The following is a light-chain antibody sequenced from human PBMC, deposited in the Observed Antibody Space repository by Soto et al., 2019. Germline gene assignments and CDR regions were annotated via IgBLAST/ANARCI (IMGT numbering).Light chain of an antibody. J-gene: IGLJ3*02. CDR3: HCYDSSLSGSV. V-gene: IGLV1-40*01. Sequence: QSVLTQPPSVSGAPGQRVTISCSGSSSNIGAGYDVHWYQQLPGTAPRLLIYVSRNRPSGVPDRFSGSKSGTSASLAITGLQTDDEADYYCHCYDSSLSGSVFGGGTKLTVL. CDR2: VSR. CDR1: SSNIGAGYD.